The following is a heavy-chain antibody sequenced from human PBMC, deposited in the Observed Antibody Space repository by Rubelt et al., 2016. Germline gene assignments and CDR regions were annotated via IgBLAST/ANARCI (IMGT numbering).Heavy chain of an antibody. Sequence: TFSSYAISWVRQAPGQGLEWMGGIIPIFGTANYAQKFQGRVTITADESTSTAYMELSSLRSEDTAVYYCARESAVAAPYWYFDLWGRGTLVTVSS. CDR3: ARESAVAAPYWYFDL. CDR2: IIPIFGTA. V-gene: IGHV1-69*01. D-gene: IGHD6-19*01. J-gene: IGHJ2*01. CDR1: TFSSYA.